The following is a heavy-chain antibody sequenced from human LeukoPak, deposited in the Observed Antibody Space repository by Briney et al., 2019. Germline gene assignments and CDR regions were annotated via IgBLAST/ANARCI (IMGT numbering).Heavy chain of an antibody. J-gene: IGHJ6*02. V-gene: IGHV1-2*02. D-gene: IGHD2-2*01. Sequence: ASVKVSCKASGYTFTRYYMHWVRQAPGQGLEWMGWINPNSGGTNYAQKFQGRVTMTRDTSISTAYMELSRLRSDDTAVYYCARTTFRRYCSSTSCAEGDYYYYGMDVWGQGTTVTVSS. CDR2: INPNSGGT. CDR1: GYTFTRYY. CDR3: ARTTFRRYCSSTSCAEGDYYYYGMDV.